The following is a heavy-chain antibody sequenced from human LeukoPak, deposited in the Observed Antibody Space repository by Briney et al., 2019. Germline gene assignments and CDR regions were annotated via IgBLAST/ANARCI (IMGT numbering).Heavy chain of an antibody. CDR2: VFTTGGA. Sequence: SETLSLTCTVSGGSIGTYYWSWIRQPAGKGLEWIGRVFTTGGANYNPSLKSRVTMSLDTSRNLFSLKLNSVTAADTAVYYCVRDGPSWGLLWGQGALVAVSS. V-gene: IGHV4-4*07. J-gene: IGHJ4*02. CDR3: VRDGPSWGLL. CDR1: GGSIGTYY. D-gene: IGHD7-27*01.